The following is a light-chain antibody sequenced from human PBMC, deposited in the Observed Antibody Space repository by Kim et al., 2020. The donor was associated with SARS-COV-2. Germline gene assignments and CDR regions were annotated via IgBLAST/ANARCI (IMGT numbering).Light chain of an antibody. CDR2: STS. CDR1: QSVSSSH. Sequence: SPGQRATPACTASQSVSSSHLAWYQQRPGQAPRLLIHSTSSRATGISDRFSGSGSGTDFTLTISRLEPEDFAVYYCQQYGTTPLTFGGGTKVDIK. V-gene: IGKV3-20*01. J-gene: IGKJ4*01. CDR3: QQYGTTPLT.